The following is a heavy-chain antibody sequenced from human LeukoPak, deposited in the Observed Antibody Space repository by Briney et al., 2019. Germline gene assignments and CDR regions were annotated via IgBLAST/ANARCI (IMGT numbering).Heavy chain of an antibody. J-gene: IGHJ4*02. CDR1: GFTFIDYA. D-gene: IGHD1-1*01. Sequence: GGSLRLSCAASGFTFIDYAMSWARQAPGKGLEWVSTSSSGSGRTYYADSVKGRFTISRDNSKNTLYLQMNNLRADDSALYYCAKDSPGSTKYSFDNWGLGTLVTVSS. CDR2: SSSGSGRT. V-gene: IGHV3-23*01. CDR3: AKDSPGSTKYSFDN.